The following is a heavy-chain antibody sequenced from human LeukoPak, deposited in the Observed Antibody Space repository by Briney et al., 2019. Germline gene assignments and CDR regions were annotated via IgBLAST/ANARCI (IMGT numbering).Heavy chain of an antibody. CDR2: ISGSGGST. J-gene: IGHJ4*02. CDR3: ARDPDEMLGVSFDF. D-gene: IGHD3-10*01. Sequence: GGSLRLSCAASGFTFSSYAMSWVRQAPGKGLEWVSAISGSGGSTYYADSVKGRFTISRDNSKNTLYLQMNSLSAEDTAVYYCARDPDEMLGVSFDFWGQGTLVTVSS. V-gene: IGHV3-23*01. CDR1: GFTFSSYA.